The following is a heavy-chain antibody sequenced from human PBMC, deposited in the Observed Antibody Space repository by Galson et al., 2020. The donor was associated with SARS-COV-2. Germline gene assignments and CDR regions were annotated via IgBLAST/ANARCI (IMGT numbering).Heavy chain of an antibody. V-gene: IGHV3-23*01. D-gene: IGHD2-2*02. J-gene: IGHJ6*02. Sequence: GESLKISCAASGFTFSSYAMSWVRQAPGKGLEWVSAISGSGGSTYYADSVKGRFTISRDNSKNTLYLQMNSLRAEDTAVYYCATPYCSSTSCYKYYGMDVWGQGTTVTVSS. CDR2: ISGSGGST. CDR1: GFTFSSYA. CDR3: ATPYCSSTSCYKYYGMDV.